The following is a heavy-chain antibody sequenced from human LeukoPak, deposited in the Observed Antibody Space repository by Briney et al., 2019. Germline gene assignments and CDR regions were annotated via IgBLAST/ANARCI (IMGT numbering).Heavy chain of an antibody. CDR3: ASAEVIQYGMDV. J-gene: IGHJ6*02. CDR2: INSDGSST. Sequence: GGSLRLSCAASGVTFSSYWMHWVRQAPGKGLVWVSRINSDGSSTSYADSVKGRFTISRDNAKNTLFLQMNTLRAEDTAVYYCASAEVIQYGMDVWGQGTTVTVSS. CDR1: GVTFSSYW. D-gene: IGHD3-16*02. V-gene: IGHV3-74*01.